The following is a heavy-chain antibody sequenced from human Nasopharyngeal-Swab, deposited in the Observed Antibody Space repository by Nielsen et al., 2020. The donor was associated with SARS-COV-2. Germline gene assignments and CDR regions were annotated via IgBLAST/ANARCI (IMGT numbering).Heavy chain of an antibody. CDR3: AGFTVVTPDDAFDI. CDR1: GYTFTSYD. D-gene: IGHD4-23*01. J-gene: IGHJ3*02. Sequence: ASVKVSCKASGYTFTSYDINWVRQATGQGLEWMGWMNPNSGNTGYAQKFQGRVTMTRNTSISTAYMELSSLRSEDTAVYYCAGFTVVTPDDAFDIWGQGTMVTVSS. CDR2: MNPNSGNT. V-gene: IGHV1-8*01.